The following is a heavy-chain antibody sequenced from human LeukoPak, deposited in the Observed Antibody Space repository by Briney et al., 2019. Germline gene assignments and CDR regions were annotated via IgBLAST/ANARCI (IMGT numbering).Heavy chain of an antibody. CDR3: ARDSKDSSGWYHSGYYFDY. D-gene: IGHD6-19*01. V-gene: IGHV4-61*02. Sequence: SETLSLTCTVSAGSISSGSYYWSWIRQPAGKGLEWIGRLYTSGSTNYNPSLKSRVTISVDTSKNQFSLKLSSVTAADTAVYYCARDSKDSSGWYHSGYYFDYWGQGTLVTVSS. CDR2: LYTSGST. J-gene: IGHJ4*02. CDR1: AGSISSGSYY.